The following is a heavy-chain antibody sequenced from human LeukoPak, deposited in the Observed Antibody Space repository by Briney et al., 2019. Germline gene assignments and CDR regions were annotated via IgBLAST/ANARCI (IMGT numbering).Heavy chain of an antibody. Sequence: GGXLRLSCAASGFTFSSYAMSWVRQAPGKGLEWVSAISGSGGSTYYADSVKGRFTISRDNSKNTLYLQMNSLRAEDTAVYYCAKDPDRIEQWLSNWFDPWGQGTLVTVSS. CDR3: AKDPDRIEQWLSNWFDP. CDR1: GFTFSSYA. D-gene: IGHD6-19*01. J-gene: IGHJ5*02. V-gene: IGHV3-23*01. CDR2: ISGSGGST.